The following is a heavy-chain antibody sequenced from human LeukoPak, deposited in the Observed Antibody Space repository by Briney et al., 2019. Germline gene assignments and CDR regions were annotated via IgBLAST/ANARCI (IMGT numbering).Heavy chain of an antibody. CDR3: ARDLGHDYGGNSVSSPYYFDY. D-gene: IGHD4-23*01. J-gene: IGHJ4*02. CDR1: GYTFTSYY. CDR2: INPSGGST. V-gene: IGHV1-46*01. Sequence: ASVKVSCKASGYTFTSYYMHWVRQAPGQGLEWMGIINPSGGSTSYAQKFQGGVTMTRDTSTSTVYMELSSLRSEDTAVYYCARDLGHDYGGNSVSSPYYFDYWGQGTLVTVSS.